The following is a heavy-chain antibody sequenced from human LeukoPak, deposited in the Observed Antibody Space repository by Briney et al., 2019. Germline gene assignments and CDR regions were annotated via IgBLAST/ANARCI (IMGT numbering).Heavy chain of an antibody. CDR2: INHSGSS. V-gene: IGHV4-34*01. D-gene: IGHD1-1*01. CDR1: GGSFSGYY. J-gene: IGHJ4*02. CDR3: ARHGPLSHNAVDY. Sequence: SETLSLTCAVSGGSFSGYYWTWIRQPPGNGLEWIGEINHSGSSNYNPSLKGRVTISVDTPENQFSLKLRYVTAADTAVYYCARHGPLSHNAVDYWGQGTLVTVSS.